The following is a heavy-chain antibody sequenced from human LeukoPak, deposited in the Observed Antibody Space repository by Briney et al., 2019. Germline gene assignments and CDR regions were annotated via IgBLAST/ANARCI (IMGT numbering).Heavy chain of an antibody. Sequence: SETLSLTCTVSGGSISSYYWSWIRQPPGKGLERIGYIYYSGSTNYNPSLKSRVTISVDRSKNQFSLKLNSVTAADTAVYYCARGLEDYGGPHDAFDIWGQGTMVTVSS. CDR3: ARGLEDYGGPHDAFDI. V-gene: IGHV4-59*12. D-gene: IGHD4-23*01. CDR2: IYYSGST. J-gene: IGHJ3*02. CDR1: GGSISSYY.